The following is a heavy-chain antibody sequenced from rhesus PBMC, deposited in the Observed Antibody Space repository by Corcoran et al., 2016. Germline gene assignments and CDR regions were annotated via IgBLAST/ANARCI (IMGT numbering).Heavy chain of an antibody. J-gene: IGHJ6*01. Sequence: QVQLQASGPGLVKPSETLSLTCAVSGYSFSRGYYWSWIRPPPGKGLDWIGYITYMGSTSYNPSLKSRVTMSRDTSKNQFSLKLSSVTAADTAVYYCARHTVISYGLDSWGQGVVVTVSS. CDR2: ITYMGST. CDR3: ARHTVISYGLDS. D-gene: IGHD4-23*01. CDR1: GYSFSRGYY. V-gene: IGHV4-122*02.